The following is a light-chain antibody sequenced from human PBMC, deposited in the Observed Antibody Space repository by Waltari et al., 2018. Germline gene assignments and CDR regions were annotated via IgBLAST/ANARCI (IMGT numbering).Light chain of an antibody. CDR3: QQYYSSPRT. J-gene: IGKJ1*01. Sequence: DIVMTQSQDSLAVSLGERAAINCKSRQSVLHSSNNKHYLTWFQQKPGQPPKLLIYWASTRESGIPDRFSGSGSGTDFTLTISSLQAEDVAVYYCQQYYSSPRTFGQGTKVEIK. CDR1: QSVLHSSNNKHY. CDR2: WAS. V-gene: IGKV4-1*01.